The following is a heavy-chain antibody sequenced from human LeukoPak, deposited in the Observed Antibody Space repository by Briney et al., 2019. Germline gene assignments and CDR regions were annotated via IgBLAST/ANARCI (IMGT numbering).Heavy chain of an antibody. CDR3: VKDGGYGGGSYLFDY. J-gene: IGHJ4*02. D-gene: IGHD3-10*01. Sequence: GGSLGLSCSASGFTFSSYATHWVPQAPGNGLKGWSATSSDGGSTYYADSGKGRFTISRDNSKNTLYLQRSSLRAEDTSGYSCVKDGGYGGGSYLFDYWGQGTLVTVSS. CDR1: GFTFSSYA. CDR2: TSSDGGST. V-gene: IGHV3-64D*06.